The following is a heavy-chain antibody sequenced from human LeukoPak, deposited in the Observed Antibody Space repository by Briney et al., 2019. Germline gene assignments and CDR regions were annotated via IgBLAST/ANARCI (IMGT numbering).Heavy chain of an antibody. D-gene: IGHD1-26*01. V-gene: IGHV5-51*01. J-gene: IGHJ3*02. CDR2: IYPGDSDT. CDR1: GYSFTSYW. Sequence: KLGESLKISCKGSGYSFTSYWIGWVRQMPGKGLEWMGIIYPGDSDTRYSPSFQGQVTISADKSISTAYLQWSSLKASDTAMYYCARAPAYSGSYYRHAFDIWGQGTMVTVSS. CDR3: ARAPAYSGSYYRHAFDI.